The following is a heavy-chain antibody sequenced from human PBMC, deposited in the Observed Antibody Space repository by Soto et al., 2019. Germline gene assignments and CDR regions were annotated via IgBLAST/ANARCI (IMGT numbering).Heavy chain of an antibody. Sequence: ASVKVSCKASGGTFSSYAISWVRQAPGQGLEWMGGIIPIFGTANYAQKFQGRVTITADESTSTAYMELSSLRSEDTAVYYCARVDYYDSSGYFGYDYWGQGTLVTVSS. CDR2: IIPIFGTA. CDR3: ARVDYYDSSGYFGYDY. D-gene: IGHD3-22*01. J-gene: IGHJ4*02. CDR1: GGTFSSYA. V-gene: IGHV1-69*13.